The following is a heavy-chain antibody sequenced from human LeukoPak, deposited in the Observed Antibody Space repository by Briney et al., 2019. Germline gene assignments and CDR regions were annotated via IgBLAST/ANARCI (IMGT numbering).Heavy chain of an antibody. J-gene: IGHJ4*02. CDR1: GGSFSGYY. Sequence: SETLSLTCAVYGGSFSGYYWSWIRQPPGKGLEWIGEINHSGSTNYNPSLKSRVTISVDTSKNQFSLKLSSVTAADTAVYFCARYVPVKTRPTRASFDYWGQGILVSVSS. CDR3: ARYVPVKTRPTRASFDY. CDR2: INHSGST. D-gene: IGHD1-7*01. V-gene: IGHV4-34*01.